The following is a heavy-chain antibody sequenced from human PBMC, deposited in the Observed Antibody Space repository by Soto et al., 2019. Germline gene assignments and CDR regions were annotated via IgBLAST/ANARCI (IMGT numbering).Heavy chain of an antibody. CDR1: GFTFSSYD. D-gene: IGHD3-10*01. CDR2: IGTAGDT. V-gene: IGHV3-13*01. CDR3: ARGGLYDAFDI. J-gene: IGHJ3*02. Sequence: EVQLVESGGGLVQPGGSLRLSCAASGFTFSSYDMHWVCQATGKGLEWVSAIGTAGDTYYPGSVKGRFTISRENAKNSLYLHMNSLRAEDTAVYYCARGGLYDAFDIWGQGTMVTVSS.